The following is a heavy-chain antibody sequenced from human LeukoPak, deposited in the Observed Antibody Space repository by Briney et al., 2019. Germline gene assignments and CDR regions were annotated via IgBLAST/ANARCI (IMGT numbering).Heavy chain of an antibody. CDR3: AKDRKQWLAPNWFDP. V-gene: IGHV3-30*02. CDR2: IRYDGSNK. Sequence: GGSLRLSCAASGFTFSSYGMHWVRQAPGKGLEWVAFIRYDGSNKYYADSVKGRFTISRDNSKNTLHLQMNSLRAEDTAVYYCAKDRKQWLAPNWFDPWGQGTLVTVSS. J-gene: IGHJ5*02. D-gene: IGHD6-19*01. CDR1: GFTFSSYG.